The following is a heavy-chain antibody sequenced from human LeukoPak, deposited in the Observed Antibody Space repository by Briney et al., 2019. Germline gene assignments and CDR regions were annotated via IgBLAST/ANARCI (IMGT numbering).Heavy chain of an antibody. Sequence: SETLSLTCTVSGGSISSYYWSWIRQPPGKGLEWIGEINHSGSTNYNPSLKSRVTISVDTSKNQFSLKLSSVTAADTAVYYCARRKTRGRWLQSDPIFAFDIWGQGTMVTVSS. CDR2: INHSGST. D-gene: IGHD5-24*01. V-gene: IGHV4-34*01. CDR1: GGSISSYY. J-gene: IGHJ3*02. CDR3: ARRKTRGRWLQSDPIFAFDI.